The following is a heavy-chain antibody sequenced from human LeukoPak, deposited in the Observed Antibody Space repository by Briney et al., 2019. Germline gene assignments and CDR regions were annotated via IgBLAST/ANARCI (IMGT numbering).Heavy chain of an antibody. CDR3: TTYRSGHY. D-gene: IGHD6-19*01. J-gene: IGHJ4*02. CDR2: ITTKPSNYAT. Sequence: GGSLRLSCAASGFIFSGSDIHWVRQASGKGLEWVGRITTKPSNYATAYAASVKGRFTISRDASENTAYLQMSSLKTEDTAVYFCTTYRSGHYWGQGTLVTVSS. V-gene: IGHV3-73*01. CDR1: GFIFSGSD.